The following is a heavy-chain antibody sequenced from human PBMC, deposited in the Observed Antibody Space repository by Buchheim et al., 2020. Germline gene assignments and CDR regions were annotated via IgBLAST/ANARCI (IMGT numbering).Heavy chain of an antibody. Sequence: QLQLQESGPGLVKPSETLSLTCTVSSGSISSTSYYWGWIRQPPGKGLEWIGSFYYIGSTYYNPSLKSRVTISVDTSKKQFSLKLSSVTAADTAVYYCAGHYSETYYRFDYWGQGAL. J-gene: IGHJ4*02. V-gene: IGHV4-39*01. D-gene: IGHD1-26*01. CDR3: AGHYSETYYRFDY. CDR1: SGSISSTSYY. CDR2: FYYIGST.